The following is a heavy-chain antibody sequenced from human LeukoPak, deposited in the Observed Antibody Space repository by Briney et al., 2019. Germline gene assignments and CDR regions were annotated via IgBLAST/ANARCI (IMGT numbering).Heavy chain of an antibody. V-gene: IGHV4-31*03. J-gene: IGHJ2*01. Sequence: PSETLSLTCTVSGGSISSSSYYWGWIRQPPGKGLEWIGYIYYSGSTYYNPSLKSRVTISVDTSKNQFSLNLRSVTAADTAVYYCARRCSTNWYFDLWGRGTLVTVSS. CDR3: ARRCSTNWYFDL. D-gene: IGHD6-13*01. CDR2: IYYSGST. CDR1: GGSISSSSYY.